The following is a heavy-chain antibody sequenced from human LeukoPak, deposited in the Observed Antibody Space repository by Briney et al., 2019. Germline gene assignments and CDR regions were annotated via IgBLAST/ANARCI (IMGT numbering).Heavy chain of an antibody. V-gene: IGHV3-21*01. J-gene: IGHJ4*02. CDR1: GFTFSSYS. D-gene: IGHD6-13*01. CDR3: ARGSLYSSSWYLY. Sequence: GGSLRLSCAASGFTFSSYSMNWVRQAPGKGLEWVSSISSSSSYMYYADSVKGRFTISRDNAKNSLYLQMNSLRAEDTAVYYCARGSLYSSSWYLYWGQGTLVTVSS. CDR2: ISSSSSYM.